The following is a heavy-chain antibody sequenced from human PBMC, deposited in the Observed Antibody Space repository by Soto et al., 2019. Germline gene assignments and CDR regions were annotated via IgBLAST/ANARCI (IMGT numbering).Heavy chain of an antibody. J-gene: IGHJ4*02. Sequence: QVHLVQSGAEVKKPGASVKVSCKASGYTFTSYGITWVRQAPGQGLEWMGWISAHNGNTDYAQKLQGRVIVTRDTSTSPAYMELRSLISDDTAVYYCATGRYGDYWGQGALVTVSS. V-gene: IGHV1-18*01. CDR3: ATGRYGDY. CDR2: ISAHNGNT. D-gene: IGHD1-1*01. CDR1: GYTFTSYG.